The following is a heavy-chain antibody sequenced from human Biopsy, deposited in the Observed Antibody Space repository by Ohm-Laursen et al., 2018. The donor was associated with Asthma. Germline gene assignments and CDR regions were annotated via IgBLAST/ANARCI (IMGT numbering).Heavy chain of an antibody. J-gene: IGHJ4*02. CDR3: PRKAGSCISSTCCSLDF. CDR2: INFVFRTT. V-gene: IGHV1-69*13. CDR1: GGTFNTYV. Sequence: SVTVSCQSLGGTFNTYVIGWVRQAPGQGLEWMEGINFVFRTTNYPQKFQDTVPITADDSTSTVYMELSSLRSEDTAVDYCPRKAGSCISSTCCSLDFWGQGTLVTVSS. D-gene: IGHD2-2*01.